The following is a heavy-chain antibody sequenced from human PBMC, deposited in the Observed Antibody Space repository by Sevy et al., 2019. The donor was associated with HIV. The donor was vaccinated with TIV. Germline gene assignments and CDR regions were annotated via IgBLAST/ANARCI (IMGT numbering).Heavy chain of an antibody. CDR2: INSDETTT. Sequence: GGSLRLSCSASGFTFSNHWMHWVRQVPGKGLVWVSYINSDETTTTYADSVKGRFTISRDNAKNTLYLQMNSLGAEDTAVYYCARDTSYSTSSWGQGTLVTVSS. CDR3: ARDTSYSTSS. D-gene: IGHD2-2*01. CDR1: GFTFSNHW. J-gene: IGHJ4*02. V-gene: IGHV3-74*01.